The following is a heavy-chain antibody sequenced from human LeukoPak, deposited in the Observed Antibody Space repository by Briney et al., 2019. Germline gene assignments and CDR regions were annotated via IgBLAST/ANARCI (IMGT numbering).Heavy chain of an antibody. CDR2: IWYDGSNK. J-gene: IGHJ4*02. CDR1: GFTFSSYG. CDR3: AKGMTTVTNSLFDY. Sequence: GGSLRLSCAASGFTFSSYGMHWVRQASGKGLEWAAVIWYDGSNKYYADSVKGRFTISRDNSKNTLYLQMNSLRAEDTAVYYCAKGMTTVTNSLFDYWGQGTLVTVSS. V-gene: IGHV3-33*06. D-gene: IGHD4-17*01.